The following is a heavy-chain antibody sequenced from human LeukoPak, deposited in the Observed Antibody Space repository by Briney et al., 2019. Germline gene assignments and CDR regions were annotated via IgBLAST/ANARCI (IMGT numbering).Heavy chain of an antibody. V-gene: IGHV1-8*01. CDR3: ARGPPESSSGDY. D-gene: IGHD6-25*01. CDR2: MNPKNANT. CDR1: GYTFTSYD. Sequence: GASVKVFCKASGYTFTSYDINWVRQAPGQGLEWMGWMNPKNANTGYAQKFQGRVTMTRNTSISTAYMEVTSLRSEDTAVYYCARGPPESSSGDYGGQGTLVTVS. J-gene: IGHJ4*02.